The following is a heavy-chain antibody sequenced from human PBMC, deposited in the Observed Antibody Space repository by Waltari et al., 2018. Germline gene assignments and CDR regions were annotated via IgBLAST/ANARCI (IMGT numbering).Heavy chain of an antibody. CDR1: GYTFTGYY. V-gene: IGHV1-2*05. D-gene: IGHD2-8*01. J-gene: IGHJ5*02. Sequence: QVQLVQSGAEVKKPGASVKVSCKASGYTFTGYYMHWVRQAPGQGLEWMGRINPNSGGTNYAQKFQGRVTMTRDTSISTAYMELSRLRSDDTGVYYCARDIKYCTNGVCYIPNWFDPWGQGTLVTVSS. CDR3: ARDIKYCTNGVCYIPNWFDP. CDR2: INPNSGGT.